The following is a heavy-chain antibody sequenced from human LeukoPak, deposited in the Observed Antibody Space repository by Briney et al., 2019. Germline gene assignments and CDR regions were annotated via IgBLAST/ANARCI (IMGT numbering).Heavy chain of an antibody. Sequence: PGGSLRLSCATSGFTFMTYGFHWVRQAPGKGLEWVAVIWSDGSKQYYAASVKGRFTISRDSSDSTVHLHMNSLRVEDTAVYYCARESAGISSDIWGQGTMVTVSS. D-gene: IGHD2-15*01. V-gene: IGHV3-33*01. CDR1: GFTFMTYG. CDR2: IWSDGSKQ. CDR3: ARESAGISSDI. J-gene: IGHJ3*02.